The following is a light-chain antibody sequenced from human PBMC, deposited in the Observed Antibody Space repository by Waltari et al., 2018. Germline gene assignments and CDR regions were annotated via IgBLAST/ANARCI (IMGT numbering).Light chain of an antibody. J-gene: IGLJ2*01. CDR2: DVS. CDR1: SSDVGGYNY. Sequence: QSALTQPASVSGSPGQSITISCTGTSSDVGGYNYVSWYQQHPGKVPKVMIYDVSNRPSRVSNRFSGSKSGNTASLTISGLQAEDEADYYCSSYTSSSTLVVFGGGTKLTVL. V-gene: IGLV2-14*01. CDR3: SSYTSSSTLVV.